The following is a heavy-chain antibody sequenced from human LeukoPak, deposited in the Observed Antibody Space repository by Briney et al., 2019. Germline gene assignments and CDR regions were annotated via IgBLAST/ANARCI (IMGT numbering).Heavy chain of an antibody. CDR3: AKHGVVVVAATHWSY. CDR1: GFTFSRHG. V-gene: IGHV3-23*01. CDR2: ISPSGDRT. Sequence: PGGSLRLSCAASGFTFSRHGMNWLPPAPGKGREWALEISPSGDRTYYAGSVKGRFTISRDNSEHMVYLQLNSLRAEDTAIYYCAKHGVVVVAATHWSYWGQGTLVTVSS. J-gene: IGHJ4*02. D-gene: IGHD2-15*01.